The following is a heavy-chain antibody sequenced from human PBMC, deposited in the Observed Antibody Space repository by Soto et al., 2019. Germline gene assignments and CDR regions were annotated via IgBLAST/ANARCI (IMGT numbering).Heavy chain of an antibody. J-gene: IGHJ4*02. D-gene: IGHD3-10*01. CDR1: GFTFVSYA. CDR3: AKTAGITMVRGVLDS. V-gene: IGHV3-23*01. Sequence: EVLLLESGGGLVQPGGSLKLSCAASGFTFVSYAMTWVRQAPGKGLEWVSTISVSGTYTYYADSVEGRFTISRDNSKNTLDLQMNGLRAEDTAVYYCAKTAGITMVRGVLDSWGQGTLVTVSS. CDR2: ISVSGTYT.